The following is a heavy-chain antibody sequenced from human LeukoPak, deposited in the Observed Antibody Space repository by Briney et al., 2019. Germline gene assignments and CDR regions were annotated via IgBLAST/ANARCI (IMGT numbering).Heavy chain of an antibody. D-gene: IGHD6-6*01. Sequence: PGGSLRLSCVASGFTVSSNYMSWIRQPPGKGLEWIGSIYYSGSTYYNPSLKSRVTISVDTSKNQFSLKLSSVTAADTAVYYCARLFSIAARQGTDYWGQGTLVTVSS. CDR2: IYYSGST. CDR1: GFTVSSNY. V-gene: IGHV4-39*01. CDR3: ARLFSIAARQGTDY. J-gene: IGHJ4*02.